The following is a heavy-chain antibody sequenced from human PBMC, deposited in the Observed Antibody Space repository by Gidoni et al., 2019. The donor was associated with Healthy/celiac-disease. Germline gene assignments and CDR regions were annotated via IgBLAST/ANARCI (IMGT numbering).Heavy chain of an antibody. D-gene: IGHD4-17*01. J-gene: IGHJ2*01. V-gene: IGHV3-23*01. Sequence: EVQLLESGGGLVQPGGSLRLSCAASGFTFTSYAMSWVRQAPGKGLEWVSVISCSGGSTYYADSVKGRFTISRDNSKNTLYLQMNSLRAEDTAVYYCGSTVTTRPAGWYFDLWGRGTLVTVSS. CDR1: GFTFTSYA. CDR2: ISCSGGST. CDR3: GSTVTTRPAGWYFDL.